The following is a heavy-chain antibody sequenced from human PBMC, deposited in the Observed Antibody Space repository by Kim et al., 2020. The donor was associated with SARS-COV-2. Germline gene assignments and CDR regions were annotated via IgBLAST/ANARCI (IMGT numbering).Heavy chain of an antibody. CDR3: ARASQDYYDSSGYFSDAFDI. V-gene: IGHV3-48*03. J-gene: IGHJ3*02. CDR2: ISSSGSTI. CDR1: GFTFSSYE. Sequence: GGSLRLSCAASGFTFSSYEMNWVRQAPGKGLEWVSYISSSGSTIYYADSVKGRFTISRDNAKNSLYLQMNSLRAEDTAVYYCARASQDYYDSSGYFSDAFDIWGQGTMVTVSS. D-gene: IGHD3-22*01.